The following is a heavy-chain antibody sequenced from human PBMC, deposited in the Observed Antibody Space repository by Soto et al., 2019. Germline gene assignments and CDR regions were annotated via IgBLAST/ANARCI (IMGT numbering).Heavy chain of an antibody. Sequence: PSETLSLTCAVSGGSISSGGYSCNWIRQPPGKGLEWIGYIYHSGSTYYNPSLKSRVAISVDRSKNQFSLKLSSVTAADTAVYYCARGMTTGTTFDYWGQGTLVTVSS. CDR3: ARGMTTGTTFDY. J-gene: IGHJ4*02. CDR2: IYHSGST. D-gene: IGHD4-17*01. V-gene: IGHV4-30-2*01. CDR1: GGSISSGGYS.